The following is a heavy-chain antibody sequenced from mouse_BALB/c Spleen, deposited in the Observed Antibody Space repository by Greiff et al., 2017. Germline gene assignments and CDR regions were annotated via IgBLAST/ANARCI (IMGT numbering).Heavy chain of an antibody. Sequence: VQLHQSGPELVKPGASVRISCKASGYTFTSYYIHWVKQRPGQGLEWIGWIYPGNDNTKYNEKLKGKATLTADKSSSTAYMQLSSLTSEDSAVYFCARDYYGSSSGWFAYWGQGTLVTVSA. CDR1: GYTFTSYY. D-gene: IGHD1-1*01. CDR3: ARDYYGSSSGWFAY. CDR2: IYPGNDNT. V-gene: IGHV1S56*01. J-gene: IGHJ3*01.